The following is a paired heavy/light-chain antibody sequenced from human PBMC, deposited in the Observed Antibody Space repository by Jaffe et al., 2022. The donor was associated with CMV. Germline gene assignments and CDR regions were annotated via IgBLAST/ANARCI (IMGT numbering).Light chain of an antibody. CDR1: SSDVGSYNL. CDR3: CSYAGSSIPGV. CDR2: EVT. J-gene: IGLJ2*01. V-gene: IGLV2-23*02. Sequence: QSALTQPASVSGSPGQSISIACTGTSSDVGSYNLVSWYQQHPGKAPKLMIYEVTKRPSGVSHRFSGSKSGNTASLTISGLQAEDEADYYCCSYAGSSIPGVFGGGTKLTVL.
Heavy chain of an antibody. J-gene: IGHJ4*02. CDR1: GFNFNIYS. CDR2: IADISSYI. CDR3: ARSWRVGADFDY. D-gene: IGHD1-26*01. Sequence: EVQLEESGGGLVKPGGSLRLSCAASGFNFNIYSMNWIRQAPGKGLEWVSSIADISSYIYYADSVKGRFTISRDNAKNSLHLQMNSLRAEDTAVYFCARSWRVGADFDYWGQGTLVTVSS. V-gene: IGHV3-21*02.